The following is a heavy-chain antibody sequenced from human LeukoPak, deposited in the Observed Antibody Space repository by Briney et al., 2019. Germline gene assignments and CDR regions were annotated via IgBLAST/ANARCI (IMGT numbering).Heavy chain of an antibody. CDR2: IYHSGST. V-gene: IGHV4-4*02. Sequence: SETLSLTCAVSGGSISSSNWWSWVRQPPGKGLEWIGEIYHSGSTNYNPSLKSRVTISVDTSKNQFSLKLSSVTAADTAVYYCARDSHYDFWSGSYYFDYWGQGTLVTVSS. CDR1: GGSISSSNW. J-gene: IGHJ4*02. CDR3: ARDSHYDFWSGSYYFDY. D-gene: IGHD3-3*01.